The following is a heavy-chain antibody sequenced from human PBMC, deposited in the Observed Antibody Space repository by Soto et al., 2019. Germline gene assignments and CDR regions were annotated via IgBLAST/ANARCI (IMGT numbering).Heavy chain of an antibody. CDR3: ARDGQYLAPYAFDI. V-gene: IGHV3-33*01. J-gene: IGHJ3*02. CDR2: IWYDGSIK. D-gene: IGHD2-2*01. Sequence: QVQLVESGGGVVQPGSSLRLSCATSGFTFSNHAMHWVRQAPGKGLEWVAQIWYDGSIKNYADSMKGRFTISRDSPKNSRFLQMNSLRVEDTAVYHCARDGQYLAPYAFDIWGQGTLVTVSS. CDR1: GFTFSNHA.